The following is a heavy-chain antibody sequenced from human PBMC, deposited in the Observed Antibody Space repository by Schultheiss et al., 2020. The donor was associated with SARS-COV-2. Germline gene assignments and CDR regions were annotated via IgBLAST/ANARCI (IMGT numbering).Heavy chain of an antibody. D-gene: IGHD2-21*01. CDR3: ARDLGILWPYNWFDP. Sequence: GGSLRLSCAASGFTFSSYSMNWVRQAPGKGLEWVSSISSSSSYIYYADSVKGRFTISRDNAKNSLYLQMNSLRAEDTAVYYCARDLGILWPYNWFDPWGQGTLVTVSS. CDR1: GFTFSSYS. V-gene: IGHV3-21*01. J-gene: IGHJ5*02. CDR2: ISSSSSYI.